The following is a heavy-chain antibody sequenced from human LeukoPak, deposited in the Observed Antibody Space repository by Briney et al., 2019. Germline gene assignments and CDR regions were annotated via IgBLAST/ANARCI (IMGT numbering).Heavy chain of an antibody. CDR2: INHSGST. D-gene: IGHD4-11*01. V-gene: IGHV4-34*01. CDR3: ARDRTTDAFDI. CDR1: GRSFSGYY. J-gene: IGHJ3*02. Sequence: SETLSLTCAVYGRSFSGYYWSWIRQPPGKGLEWIGEINHSGSTNYNPSLKSRVTISVDTSKNQFYLKLSSVTAADTAVYYCARDRTTDAFDIWGQGTMVTVSS.